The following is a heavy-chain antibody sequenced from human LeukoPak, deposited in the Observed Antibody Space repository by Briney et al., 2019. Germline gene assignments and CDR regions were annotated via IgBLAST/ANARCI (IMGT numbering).Heavy chain of an antibody. J-gene: IGHJ4*02. CDR3: ARGRWYYGSGSYEDY. CDR1: GGSISSYY. D-gene: IGHD3-10*01. V-gene: IGHV4-59*12. CDR2: IYYSGST. Sequence: PSETLSLTCTVSGGSISSYYWSWIRQPPGKGLEWIGYIYYSGSTNYNPSLKSRVTISVDTSKNQFSLKLSSVTAADTAVYYCARGRWYYGSGSYEDYWGQGTLVTVSS.